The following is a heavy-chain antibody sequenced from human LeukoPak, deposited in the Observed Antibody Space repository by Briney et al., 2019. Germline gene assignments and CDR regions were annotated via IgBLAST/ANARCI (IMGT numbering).Heavy chain of an antibody. CDR1: GFTLSSYW. J-gene: IGHJ4*02. V-gene: IGHV3-74*01. Sequence: GGSLRLSCAASGFTLSSYWMHWVRQAPGKGLVWVSRINSDGSSTSYADSVRGRFSISRDNAKNTLYLQKNSLRAEDTAVYYCAKDQRSIAVAGYFDYWGQGTLVTVSS. CDR2: INSDGSST. D-gene: IGHD6-19*01. CDR3: AKDQRSIAVAGYFDY.